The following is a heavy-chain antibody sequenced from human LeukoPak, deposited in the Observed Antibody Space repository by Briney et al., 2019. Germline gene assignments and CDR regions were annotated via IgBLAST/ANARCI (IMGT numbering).Heavy chain of an antibody. V-gene: IGHV3-7*03. CDR2: IREERGQE. CDR3: ASLDTAKQPLANH. CDR1: GFTLSRYW. J-gene: IGHJ5*02. Sequence: PGGSLRLSCAASGFTLSRYWMHWVRQAPGKGLEWVANIREERGQEYYVDSVKGRFTISKNSAKNSLYLQMNTLRVEDTAMYYCASLDTAKQPLANHWGQGTLVTVSS. D-gene: IGHD5-18*01.